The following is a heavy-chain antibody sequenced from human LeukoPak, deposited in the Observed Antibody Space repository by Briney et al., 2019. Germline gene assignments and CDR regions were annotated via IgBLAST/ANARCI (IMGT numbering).Heavy chain of an antibody. D-gene: IGHD4-11*01. CDR2: IYYSGST. CDR3: ARLSNYFREDAFDI. J-gene: IGHJ3*02. V-gene: IGHV4-59*01. CDR1: GGSISSYY. Sequence: PSETPSLTCTVSGGSISSYYWSWIRQPPGKGLEWIGYIYYSGSTNYNPSLKSRVTISVDTSKNQFSLKLSSVTAADTAVYYCARLSNYFREDAFDIWGQGTMVTVSS.